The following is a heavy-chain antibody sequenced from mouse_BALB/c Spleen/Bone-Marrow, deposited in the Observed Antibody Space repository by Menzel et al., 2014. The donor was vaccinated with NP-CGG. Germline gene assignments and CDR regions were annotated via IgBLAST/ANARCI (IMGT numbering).Heavy chain of an antibody. CDR1: GFSLTSYG. CDR3: ARDRGPPY. J-gene: IGHJ3*01. D-gene: IGHD3-1*01. V-gene: IGHV2-9*02. Sequence: VHLVESGPGLVAPSQSLSIPCTVSGFSLTSYGVHWVRQPPGKGLELLGVIWAGGSTNYNSALMSRLSISKDNSKSQVFLKMNSLQTDDTAMYYCARDRGPPYWGQGTLVTVSA. CDR2: IWAGGST.